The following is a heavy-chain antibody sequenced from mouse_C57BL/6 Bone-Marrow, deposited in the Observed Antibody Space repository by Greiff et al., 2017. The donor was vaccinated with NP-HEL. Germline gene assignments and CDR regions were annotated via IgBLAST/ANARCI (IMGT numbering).Heavy chain of an antibody. CDR3: ARLRENFITTVVRDFDY. CDR2: TDPSDSYT. D-gene: IGHD1-1*01. Sequence: QVQLQQPGAELVMPGASVKLSCKASGYTFTSYWMHWVKQRPGQGLEWIGETDPSDSYTNYNQKFKGKSTLTVDKSSSTAYMQLSSLTSEDSAVYYCARLRENFITTVVRDFDYWGQGTTRTVSS. J-gene: IGHJ2*01. CDR1: GYTFTSYW. V-gene: IGHV1-69*01.